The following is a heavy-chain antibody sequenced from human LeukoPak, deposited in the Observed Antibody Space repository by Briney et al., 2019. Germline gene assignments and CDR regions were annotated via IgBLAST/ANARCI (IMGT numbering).Heavy chain of an antibody. Sequence: SVKVSCKASGGTFSDYAISWVRQAAGQGLEWMGRITPILGIANYAQMFQGRVTITADKSTNTAYMELSSLRSEDTAVYYCARDQGSGWTPPFDYWGQGTLVTVSS. CDR2: ITPILGIA. D-gene: IGHD6-19*01. J-gene: IGHJ4*02. CDR1: GGTFSDYA. CDR3: ARDQGSGWTPPFDY. V-gene: IGHV1-69*04.